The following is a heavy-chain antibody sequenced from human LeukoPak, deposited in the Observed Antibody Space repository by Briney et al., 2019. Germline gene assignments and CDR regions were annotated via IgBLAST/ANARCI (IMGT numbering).Heavy chain of an antibody. CDR1: GGSISSYY. Sequence: SETLSLTCTVSGGSISSYYWGWIRQPPGKGLEWIGYIYYSGSTNYHPSLKSRVTISVDTSKNPFSLKLSSVTAADTAVYYCARGVPTHRAEYFQHWGQGTLVTVSS. J-gene: IGHJ1*01. D-gene: IGHD2-2*01. V-gene: IGHV4-59*13. CDR2: IYYSGST. CDR3: ARGVPTHRAEYFQH.